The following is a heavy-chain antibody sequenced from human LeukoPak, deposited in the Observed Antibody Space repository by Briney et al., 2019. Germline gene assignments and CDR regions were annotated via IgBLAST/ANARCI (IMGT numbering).Heavy chain of an antibody. D-gene: IGHD6-19*01. CDR1: GYTFTSYV. J-gene: IGHJ4*02. CDR2: ISAHNGNT. Sequence: ASVKVSCKASGYTFTSYVISWVRQAPGQGLEWMGWISAHNGNTNYAPKLQGRVTMTTDTSTSTAYMELRSLRSDDTAVYYCARETRYSSGWYIDYWGQGTLVTVSS. CDR3: ARETRYSSGWYIDY. V-gene: IGHV1-18*01.